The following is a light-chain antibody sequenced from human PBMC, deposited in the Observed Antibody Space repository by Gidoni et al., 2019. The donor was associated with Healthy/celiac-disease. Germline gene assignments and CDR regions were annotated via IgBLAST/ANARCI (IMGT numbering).Light chain of an antibody. Sequence: EIVLTQSPGTLSLSPGERATLSCRASQSVSSSYLAWYQQKPGQAPRLLIYGASSRATGIPDRFSGSGSGTDFTLTISRLEPEDFAVYYCQQYGRGFTFXPXTKVDIK. CDR1: QSVSSSY. CDR2: GAS. J-gene: IGKJ3*01. V-gene: IGKV3-20*01. CDR3: QQYGRGFT.